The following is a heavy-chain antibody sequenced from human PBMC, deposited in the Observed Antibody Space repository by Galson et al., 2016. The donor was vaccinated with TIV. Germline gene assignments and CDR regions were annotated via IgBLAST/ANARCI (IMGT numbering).Heavy chain of an antibody. V-gene: IGHV3-66*02. CDR2: ISDGGNT. D-gene: IGHD3-22*01. Sequence: SLRLSCAVSGFTFTDYYMNWIRQAPGKGLEWVSLISDGGNTYYPDSVKGRFTISRDNSKNTLYLQMSGLRTEDTAVYYCARDRYYDASGYYYYYYGMDVWGQGTTVTVSS. J-gene: IGHJ6*02. CDR1: GFTFTDYY. CDR3: ARDRYYDASGYYYYYYGMDV.